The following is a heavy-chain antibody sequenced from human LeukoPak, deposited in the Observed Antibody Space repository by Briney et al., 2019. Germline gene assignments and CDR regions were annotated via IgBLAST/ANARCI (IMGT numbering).Heavy chain of an antibody. Sequence: GGSLRLSCAASGFTFSSYGMHWVRQAPGKGLEWVAVIWYDGSNKYYADSVKGRFTISRDNSKNTLYLQMNSLRAEDKAVYYCARAGPGSGYQGLFNYWGQGTLVNVSS. CDR2: IWYDGSNK. J-gene: IGHJ4*02. V-gene: IGHV3-33*01. CDR1: GFTFSSYG. CDR3: ARAGPGSGYQGLFNY. D-gene: IGHD3-22*01.